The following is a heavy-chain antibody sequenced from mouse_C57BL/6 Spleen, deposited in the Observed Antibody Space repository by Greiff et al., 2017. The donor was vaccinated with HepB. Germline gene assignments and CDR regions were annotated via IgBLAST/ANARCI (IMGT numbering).Heavy chain of an antibody. V-gene: IGHV1-61*01. CDR2: IYPSDSET. Sequence: QVQLQQPGAELVRPGSSVKLSCKASGYTFTSYWMDWVKQRPGQGLEWIGNIYPSDSETHYNQKFKDKATLPVDKSSSTAYMQLSSLTSEDSAVYYCARGEGAWFAYWGQGTLVTVSA. CDR3: ARGEGAWFAY. CDR1: GYTFTSYW. J-gene: IGHJ3*01.